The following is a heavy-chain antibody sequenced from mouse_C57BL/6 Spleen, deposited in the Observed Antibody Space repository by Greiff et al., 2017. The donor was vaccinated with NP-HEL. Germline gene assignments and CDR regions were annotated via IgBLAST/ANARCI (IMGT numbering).Heavy chain of an antibody. J-gene: IGHJ4*01. D-gene: IGHD1-1*01. CDR1: GYTFTEYT. CDR2: FYPGSGSI. CDR3: ARHEDYYGSSSYYYAMDY. V-gene: IGHV1-62-2*01. Sequence: VQRVESGAELVKPGASVKLSCKASGYTFTEYTIHWVKQRSGQGLEWIGWFYPGSGSIKYNEKFKDKATLTADKSSSTVYMELSRLTSEDSAVYFCARHEDYYGSSSYYYAMDYWGQGTSVTVSS.